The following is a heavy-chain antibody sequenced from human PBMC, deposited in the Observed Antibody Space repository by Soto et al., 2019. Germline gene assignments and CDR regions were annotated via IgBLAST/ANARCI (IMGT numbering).Heavy chain of an antibody. CDR1: GDSISISSYY. CDR3: ASLYYSDTNGYFLFQNDY. CDR2: IYSSGST. V-gene: IGHV4-39*01. J-gene: IGHJ4*02. D-gene: IGHD3-22*01. Sequence: SETLSLTCTVSGDSISISSYYWCWIRHPPGKGLEWIGSIYSSGSTYYNPSLKSRVTISVDTSKNQFFLKLSSVTAADTAVYYCASLYYSDTNGYFLFQNDYWGRGTLVTVSS.